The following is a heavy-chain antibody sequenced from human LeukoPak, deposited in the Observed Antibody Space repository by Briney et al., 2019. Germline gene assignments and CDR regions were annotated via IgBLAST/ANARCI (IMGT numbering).Heavy chain of an antibody. Sequence: PGGSLRLSCADSGFSFSTYGMSWVRQAPGRGLEWVSGIPTSGGITYYADSVKGRFTISRDNPKNTLYLQMNSLRAEDTAVYYCAKGRRGAAGRERGRRWGQRSLATV. CDR2: IPTSGGIT. D-gene: IGHD2-15*01. CDR3: AKGRRGAAGRERGRR. J-gene: IGHJ4*02. CDR1: GFSFSTYG. V-gene: IGHV3-23*01.